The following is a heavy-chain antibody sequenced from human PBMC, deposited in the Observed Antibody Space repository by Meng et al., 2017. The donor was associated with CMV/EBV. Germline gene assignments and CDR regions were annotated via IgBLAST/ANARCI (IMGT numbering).Heavy chain of an antibody. Sequence: GGSLRLSCAASGFTFSSYAMHWVRQAPGKGLEWVAVISYDGSNKYYADSVKGRFTISRDNSKNTLYLQMNSLRAEDTAVYYCARYSRYCSSTSCQTSYYYYYGMDVWGQGTTVTVSS. V-gene: IGHV3-30-3*01. CDR3: ARYSRYCSSTSCQTSYYYYYGMDV. CDR2: ISYDGSNK. D-gene: IGHD2-2*01. J-gene: IGHJ6*02. CDR1: GFTFSSYA.